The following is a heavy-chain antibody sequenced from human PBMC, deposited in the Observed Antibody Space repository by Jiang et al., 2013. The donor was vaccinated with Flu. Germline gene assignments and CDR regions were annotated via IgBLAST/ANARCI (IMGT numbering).Heavy chain of an antibody. J-gene: IGHJ5*02. CDR1: GGSFSGYY. D-gene: IGHD3-10*01. Sequence: LLKPSETLSLTCAVYGGSFSGYYWSLDPPAPREGLEWIGEINHSGSTNYNPSLKSRVTISVDTSKNQFSLKLSSVTAADTAVYYCARGGPILLWFGTNWFDPWGQGTLVTVSS. CDR2: INHSGST. V-gene: IGHV4-34*01. CDR3: ARGGPILLWFGTNWFDP.